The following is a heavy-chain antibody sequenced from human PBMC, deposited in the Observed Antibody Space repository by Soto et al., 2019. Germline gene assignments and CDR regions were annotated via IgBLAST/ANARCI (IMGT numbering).Heavy chain of an antibody. D-gene: IGHD2-21*01. CDR2: ISGYNGNT. V-gene: IGHV1-18*04. Sequence: QVQLVQSGAEVKKPGASVKVSCKASGYTFTSDGVSWVRQAPGQGLEWMGWISGYNGNTNYAQRFRDRVTLTTDTSTSTAYMGRRRLRSDESAVYYCARDAHGGGAPGCRAMDVWGKGPTITVPS. J-gene: IGHJ6*04. CDR3: ARDAHGGGAPGCRAMDV. CDR1: GYTFTSDG.